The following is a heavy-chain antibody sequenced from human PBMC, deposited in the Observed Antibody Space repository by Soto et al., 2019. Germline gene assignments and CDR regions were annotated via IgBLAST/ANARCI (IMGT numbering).Heavy chain of an antibody. V-gene: IGHV4-39*01. CDR2: IYYSGST. Sequence: PSETLSLTCTVSGGSISSSSYYWGWIRQPPGKGLEWIGGIYYSGSTYYNPSLKSRVTISVDTSKNQFSLKLSSVTAADTAVYYCARSSRITIFGVVTENWFDPWGQGTLVTVS. CDR1: GGSISSSSYY. D-gene: IGHD3-3*01. CDR3: ARSSRITIFGVVTENWFDP. J-gene: IGHJ5*02.